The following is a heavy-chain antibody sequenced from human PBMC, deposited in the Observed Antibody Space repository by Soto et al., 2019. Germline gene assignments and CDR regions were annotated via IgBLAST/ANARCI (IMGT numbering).Heavy chain of an antibody. CDR2: IYPGDSDT. V-gene: IGHV5-51*01. J-gene: IGHJ5*02. CDR3: ARCASSGSLDWFDP. D-gene: IGHD1-26*01. CDR1: GYSFTNYW. Sequence: PGESLKRSCKGSGYSFTNYWIGWVRQMPGKGLEWMGIIYPGDSDTRYSPSFQGQVTISADKSITTAYLQWSSLKASDTAIYYCARCASSGSLDWFDPWGQGTLVTVSS.